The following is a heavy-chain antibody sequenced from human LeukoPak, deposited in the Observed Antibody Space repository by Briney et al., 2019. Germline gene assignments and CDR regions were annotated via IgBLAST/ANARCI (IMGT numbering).Heavy chain of an antibody. CDR2: IRSKAYGGTT. CDR1: GFTFGDYA. D-gene: IGHD3-10*01. CDR3: TRWSLLWFGELFDY. V-gene: IGHV3-49*04. J-gene: IGHJ4*02. Sequence: GGSLRLSCTASGFTFGDYAMSWVRQAPGKGLEWGGFIRSKAYGGTTEYAASVKGRFTISRDDSKSIAYLQMNSLKTEDTAVYYCTRWSLLWFGELFDYWGQGTLVTVSS.